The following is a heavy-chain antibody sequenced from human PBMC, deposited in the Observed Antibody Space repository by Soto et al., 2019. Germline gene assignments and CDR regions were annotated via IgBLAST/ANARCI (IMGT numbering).Heavy chain of an antibody. CDR2: TIPIFGTA. D-gene: IGHD3-22*01. CDR3: ASAPISYDSSGSPTYYYYGMDV. V-gene: IGHV1-69*01. J-gene: IGHJ6*02. Sequence: QVQLVHPGAEVKKPGSSVKVSCKASGGTFSSYAISWVRQAPGQGLEWMGGTIPIFGTANYGQNIQGRVTITAAESTSPAYLALGSLRSEDTAVYYCASAPISYDSSGSPTYYYYGMDVWGQGTTVTVSS. CDR1: GGTFSSYA.